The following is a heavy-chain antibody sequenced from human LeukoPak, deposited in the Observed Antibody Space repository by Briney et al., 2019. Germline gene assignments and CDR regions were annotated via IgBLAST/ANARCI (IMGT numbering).Heavy chain of an antibody. V-gene: IGHV4-38-2*01. CDR1: GYSISSGYY. D-gene: IGHD3-22*01. CDR3: ARHATYYYDSSGYFDY. Sequence: PSETLSLTCAVSGYSISSGYYWGWIRQPPGKGLEWIGSIYHSGSTYYNPSLKSRVTISVDTSKNQFSLKLSSVTAADTAVYYCARHATYYYDSSGYFDYWGQRTLVTVSS. CDR2: IYHSGST. J-gene: IGHJ4*02.